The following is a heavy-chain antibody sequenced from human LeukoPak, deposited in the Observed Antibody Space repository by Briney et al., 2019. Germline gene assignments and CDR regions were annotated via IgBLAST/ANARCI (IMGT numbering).Heavy chain of an antibody. CDR2: MNPNSGNT. J-gene: IGHJ5*02. D-gene: IGHD1-14*01. CDR3: ARGRIEKRFDP. V-gene: IGHV1-8*01. Sequence: GASVKVSCKASGYTFTSYVINRVRQATGQGLEWMGWMNPNSGNTGYAQKFQGRDTITRNTSISTAYMELSSLRSEDTAVYYCARGRIEKRFDPWGQGTLVTVSS. CDR1: GYTFTSYV.